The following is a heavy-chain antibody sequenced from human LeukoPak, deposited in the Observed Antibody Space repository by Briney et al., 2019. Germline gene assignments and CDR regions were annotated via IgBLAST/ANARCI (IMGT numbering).Heavy chain of an antibody. CDR1: GFTFSSYG. CDR2: IWYDGSNK. J-gene: IGHJ3*02. Sequence: GRSLRLSCAASGFTFSSYGMHWVRQAPGKGLEWVAVIWYDGSNKYYADSVKGRFTISRDNSKNTLYLQMNSLRAEDTAVYYCANEGAGTTYAFDSWGQGTMVTVSS. CDR3: ANEGAGTTYAFDS. D-gene: IGHD1-7*01. V-gene: IGHV3-33*06.